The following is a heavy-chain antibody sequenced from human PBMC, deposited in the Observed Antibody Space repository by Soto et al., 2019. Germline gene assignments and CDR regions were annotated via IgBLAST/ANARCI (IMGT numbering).Heavy chain of an antibody. CDR3: ARLGGYVSVGYYYLWDS. Sequence: SETLSLTCRVSDGSMNSDSSYWGWIRQPPGKGLEWIGVINHSGSTYHNLSLKGRVTMSVDASRNQFSLKLTSMTAADTAVYYCARLGGYVSVGYYYLWDSWGQGTLVTVS. CDR1: DGSMNSDSSY. D-gene: IGHD3-22*01. J-gene: IGHJ4*02. V-gene: IGHV4-39*01. CDR2: INHSGST.